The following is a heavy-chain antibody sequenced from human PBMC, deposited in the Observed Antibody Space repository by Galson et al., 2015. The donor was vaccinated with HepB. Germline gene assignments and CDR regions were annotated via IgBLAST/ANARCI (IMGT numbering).Heavy chain of an antibody. CDR2: INPNSGGT. J-gene: IGHJ5*02. V-gene: IGHV1-2*02. Sequence: SVKVSCKASGYTFTGYYMHWVRQAPGQGLEWVGWINPNSGGTNYAQKFQGRVTMTRDTSISTAYMELSRLRSDDTAVYYCARTQWLVPGQPDFNWFDPWGQGTLVTVSS. CDR3: ARTQWLVPGQPDFNWFDP. D-gene: IGHD6-19*01. CDR1: GYTFTGYY.